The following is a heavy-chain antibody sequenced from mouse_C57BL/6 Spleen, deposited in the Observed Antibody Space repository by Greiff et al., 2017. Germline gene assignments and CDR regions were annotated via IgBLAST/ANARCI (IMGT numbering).Heavy chain of an antibody. Sequence: QVQLQQPGAELVRPGSSVKLSCKASGYTFTSYWMDWVKQRPGQGLEWIGNIYPSDSETHYNQKFKDKATLTVDKSSSTAYMQLSSLTSEDSAVYYCARDYYYGSSYHFDYWGQGTTLTVSS. J-gene: IGHJ2*01. CDR3: ARDYYYGSSYHFDY. CDR2: IYPSDSET. D-gene: IGHD1-1*01. V-gene: IGHV1-61*01. CDR1: GYTFTSYW.